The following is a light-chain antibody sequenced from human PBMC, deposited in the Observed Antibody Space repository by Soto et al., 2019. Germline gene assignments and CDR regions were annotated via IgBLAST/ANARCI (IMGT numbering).Light chain of an antibody. V-gene: IGKV3-20*01. Sequence: EIVLTQSPATLSLSPGERSTLSFKSSQSVGSSHLAWYQQKPGQAPRLLIYGASSRATGIPDRFSGSGSGTDFTLTISRLEPEDFAVYYCQQYGSAPWTFGQGTKVDIK. J-gene: IGKJ1*01. CDR2: GAS. CDR3: QQYGSAPWT. CDR1: QSVGSSH.